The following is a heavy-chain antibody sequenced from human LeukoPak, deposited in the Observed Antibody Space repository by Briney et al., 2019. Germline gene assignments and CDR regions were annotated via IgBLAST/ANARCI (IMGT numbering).Heavy chain of an antibody. Sequence: GGSLRLSCAASGFTFSSYAMTWVRQPPGKGLEGVSSITGSAANTYYADSVKGRFTISRDNSKNTLYLQMNSLRAEDTAVYYCASAIPVVPAATGSYYFDYWGQGTLVTVSS. V-gene: IGHV3-23*01. CDR1: GFTFSSYA. D-gene: IGHD2-2*01. CDR3: ASAIPVVPAATGSYYFDY. CDR2: ITGSAANT. J-gene: IGHJ4*02.